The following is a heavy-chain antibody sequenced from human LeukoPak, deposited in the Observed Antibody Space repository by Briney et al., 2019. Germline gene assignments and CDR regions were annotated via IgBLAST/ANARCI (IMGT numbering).Heavy chain of an antibody. CDR2: IYYSGST. CDR3: ARLIQLWTSAWFDP. J-gene: IGHJ5*02. D-gene: IGHD5-18*01. V-gene: IGHV4-59*01. Sequence: PSEILSLTCTVSGGSTSSYYWSWIRQPPGKGLEWIGYIYYSGSTNYNPSLKSRVTISVDTSKNQFSLKLSSVTAADTAVYYCARLIQLWTSAWFDPWGQGTLVTVSS. CDR1: GGSTSSYY.